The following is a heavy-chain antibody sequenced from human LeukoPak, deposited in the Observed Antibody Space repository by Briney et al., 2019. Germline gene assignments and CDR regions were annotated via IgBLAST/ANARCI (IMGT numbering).Heavy chain of an antibody. D-gene: IGHD3-10*01. J-gene: IGHJ3*02. CDR1: GGSFSGYC. CDR2: INHDRTT. V-gene: IGHV4-34*01. Sequence: SETLSLTCAVFGGSFSGYCWNWIRQPPGKGLEWIAEINHDRTTKYNPSLKSRVTISVDTSRNQFSLKLSYVAAADTAVYYCARFRDFSYDAVSFYGGVDGFDIWGQGTMVTISS. CDR3: ARFRDFSYDAVSFYGGVDGFDI.